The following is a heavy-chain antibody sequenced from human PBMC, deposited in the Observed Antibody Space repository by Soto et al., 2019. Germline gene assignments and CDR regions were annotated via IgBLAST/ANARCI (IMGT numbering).Heavy chain of an antibody. CDR2: IGPESGAT. D-gene: IGHD1-26*01. J-gene: IGHJ4*02. CDR3: GRGRSGQIVVFY. V-gene: IGHV1-2*02. Sequence: ASVKSCKASGYTFTGHYIHWVRQAPEQGPEWMGEIGPESGATRYAQKFQGRVTMTRDMSITTVYMELNNLSPDDTAVYYCGRGRSGQIVVFYWGQGTPVTVSS. CDR1: GYTFTGHY.